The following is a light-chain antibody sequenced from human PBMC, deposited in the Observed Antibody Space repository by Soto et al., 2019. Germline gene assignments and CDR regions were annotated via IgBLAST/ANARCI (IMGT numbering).Light chain of an antibody. CDR3: QQYATSPLT. J-gene: IGKJ4*01. Sequence: EIVLTQSPGTLSLSPGERATLSCRTSQSVSSSYLAWYQQKPGQAPRLLIYGALSRATGIPDRFSGSGSGTDFTLTISRLEPEDFALYYCQQYATSPLTFGGGTKVDI. CDR2: GAL. V-gene: IGKV3-20*01. CDR1: QSVSSSY.